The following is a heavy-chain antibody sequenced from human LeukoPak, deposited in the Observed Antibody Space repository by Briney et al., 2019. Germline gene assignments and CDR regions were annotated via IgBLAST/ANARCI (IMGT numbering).Heavy chain of an antibody. CDR1: GGSISSYY. Sequence: SETLSLTCTVSGGSISSYYWSWIRQPPGKGLEWIGYIYYSGSTNSNPSLKSRVAISVDTSKNQYSLKVSSVTAADTAVYYCARYGMTTVTPWGFDYWGRGTLVTVSS. J-gene: IGHJ4*02. D-gene: IGHD4-17*01. V-gene: IGHV4-59*01. CDR3: ARYGMTTVTPWGFDY. CDR2: IYYSGST.